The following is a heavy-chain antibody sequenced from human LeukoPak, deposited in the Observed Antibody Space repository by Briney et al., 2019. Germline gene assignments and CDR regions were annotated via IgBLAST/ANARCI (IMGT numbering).Heavy chain of an antibody. CDR3: SEDPNGDYIGGFDS. J-gene: IGHJ5*01. CDR2: ITSCHGRA. D-gene: IGHD4-17*01. CDR1: GFSFSCFA. Sequence: GGSLIVSCAASGFSFSCFAMTWGRQARGKGLEWGASITSCHGRAYTTDSEKGRFIISSDNSQSTLYLAINNLRVEDTAVYFCSEDPNGDYIGGFDSWGQGTLVTVSS. V-gene: IGHV3-23*01.